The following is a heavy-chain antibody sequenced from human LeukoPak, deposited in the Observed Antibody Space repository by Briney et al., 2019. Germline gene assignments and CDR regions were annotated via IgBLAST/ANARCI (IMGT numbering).Heavy chain of an antibody. J-gene: IGHJ4*02. CDR2: IWYDGSNK. CDR1: GFTFSSYD. D-gene: IGHD6-13*01. Sequence: PGRSLRLSCAASGFTFSSYDMHWVRQAPGKGLEWVAVIWYDGSNKYYADSVKGRFTISRDNSKNTLYLQMNSLRAEDTAVYYCARDGKAANFDYWGQGTLVTVSS. CDR3: ARDGKAANFDY. V-gene: IGHV3-33*01.